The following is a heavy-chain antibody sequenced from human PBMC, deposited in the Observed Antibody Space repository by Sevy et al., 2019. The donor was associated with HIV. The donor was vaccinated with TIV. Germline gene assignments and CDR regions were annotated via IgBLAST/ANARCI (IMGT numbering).Heavy chain of an antibody. CDR2: IIPIFGTA. J-gene: IGHJ6*03. CDR1: GGTFSSYA. V-gene: IGHV1-69*06. D-gene: IGHD6-19*01. CDR3: ARDPGSFYYYYMDV. Sequence: ASVKVSCKASGGTFSSYAISWVRQAPGQGLEWMGGIIPIFGTATYAQKFQGRVTITADKSTSTAYMELSSLRSEDTAVYYCARDPGSFYYYYMDVWGKGTTVTVSS.